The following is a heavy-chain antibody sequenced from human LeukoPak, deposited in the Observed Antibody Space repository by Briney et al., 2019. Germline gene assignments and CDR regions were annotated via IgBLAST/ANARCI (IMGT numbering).Heavy chain of an antibody. CDR1: GFTFSSYA. CDR3: ARDSEAYFDY. Sequence: GGSLRLSCAASGFTFSSYAMSWVRQAPGKGLEWVSSIGSSSSYIYYADSVKGRFTISRDNAKNSLYLQMNSLRAEDTAVYYCARDSEAYFDYWGQGTLVTVSS. V-gene: IGHV3-21*01. CDR2: IGSSSSYI. J-gene: IGHJ4*02.